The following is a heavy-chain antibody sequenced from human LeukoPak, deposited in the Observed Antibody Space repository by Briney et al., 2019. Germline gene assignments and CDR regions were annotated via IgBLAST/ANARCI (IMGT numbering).Heavy chain of an antibody. V-gene: IGHV4-34*01. CDR1: GGSFSGYY. J-gene: IGHJ4*02. CDR2: INHSGST. D-gene: IGHD3-3*01. Sequence: SETLSLTCAVYGGSFSGYYWSWIRQPPGKGLEWIGEINHSGSTNYNPSLKSRVTISVDTSKNQFSLKLSSVTAADTAVYYCASVLDYDGSLDYWGQGTLVTVSS. CDR3: ASVLDYDGSLDY.